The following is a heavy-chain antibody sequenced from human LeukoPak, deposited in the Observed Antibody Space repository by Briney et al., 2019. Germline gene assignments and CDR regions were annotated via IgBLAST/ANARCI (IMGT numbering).Heavy chain of an antibody. CDR3: AKVPDYYDSSGDAY. CDR2: ISSSSSYI. D-gene: IGHD3-22*01. Sequence: PGGSLRLSCAASGFTFSSYSMNWVRQAPGKGLEWVSSISSSSSYIYYADSVKGRFTISRDNAKNSLYLQMNSLRAEDTAVYYCAKVPDYYDSSGDAYWGQGTLVTVSS. CDR1: GFTFSSYS. V-gene: IGHV3-21*01. J-gene: IGHJ4*02.